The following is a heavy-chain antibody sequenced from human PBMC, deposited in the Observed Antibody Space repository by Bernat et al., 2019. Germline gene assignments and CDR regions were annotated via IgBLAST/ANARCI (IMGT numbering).Heavy chain of an antibody. CDR3: ASLAVAGTADY. V-gene: IGHV3-21*01. Sequence: EVQLVESGGGLVKPGGSLRLSCAASGFTFSSYSMNWVRQAPGKGLEWVSSISSSSSYIYYADSVKGRFTISRDNAKNSLYLQMNSLRAEDTAVYYCASLAVAGTADYWGQGTLVTVSS. CDR1: GFTFSSYS. D-gene: IGHD6-19*01. J-gene: IGHJ4*02. CDR2: ISSSSSYI.